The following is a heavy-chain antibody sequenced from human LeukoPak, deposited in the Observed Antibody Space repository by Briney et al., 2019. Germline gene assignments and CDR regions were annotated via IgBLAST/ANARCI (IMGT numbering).Heavy chain of an antibody. CDR1: GGTFSSYA. Sequence: ASVKVSCKASGGTFSSYAISWVRQAPGQGLEWMGGIIPIFGTANYAQKFQGRVTITADESTSTAYMELSSLRSEDTAVYYCARYRHKNYNWFDPWGQGTLVTVSS. CDR2: IIPIFGTA. V-gene: IGHV1-69*13. CDR3: ARYRHKNYNWFDP. J-gene: IGHJ5*02.